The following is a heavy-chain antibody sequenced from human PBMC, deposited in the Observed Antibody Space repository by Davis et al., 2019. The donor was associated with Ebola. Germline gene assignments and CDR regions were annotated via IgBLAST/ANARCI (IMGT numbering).Heavy chain of an antibody. J-gene: IGHJ4*02. CDR2: ISSSGSTI. CDR3: ARGSGHSGWVYKY. D-gene: IGHD6-19*01. CDR1: GFTFSSYS. V-gene: IGHV3-48*01. Sequence: GESLKISCAASGFTFSSYSMNWIRQAPGKGLEWVSYISSSGSTIYYADSVKGRFTISRDNAKNSLYLQMSSLSAEDTAVYYCARGSGHSGWVYKYWGQGTLVTVSS.